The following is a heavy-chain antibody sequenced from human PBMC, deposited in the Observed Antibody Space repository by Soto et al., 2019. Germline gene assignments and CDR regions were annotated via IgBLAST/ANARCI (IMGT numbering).Heavy chain of an antibody. D-gene: IGHD2-2*01. Sequence: PSETLSLTCTGSGGSISGYYWSWIRQPAGKGLEWIGRIYTSGSTNYNPSLKSRATMSVDTSKNQFSLKLSSVTAADTAVYYCARDSGEDIVVVPADNNWFDPWGQGTLVTVSS. CDR1: GGSISGYY. J-gene: IGHJ5*02. V-gene: IGHV4-4*07. CDR3: ARDSGEDIVVVPADNNWFDP. CDR2: IYTSGST.